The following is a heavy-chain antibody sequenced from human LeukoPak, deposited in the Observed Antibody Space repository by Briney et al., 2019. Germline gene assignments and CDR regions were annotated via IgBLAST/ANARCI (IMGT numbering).Heavy chain of an antibody. Sequence: GGSLRLSCAASGFTFSSYSMNWVRQAPGKGLEWVSYISSSSSTIYYADSVKGRFSISRDNAKSSLYLQMNSLRAEDTAVYYCARTTGVAAAGPNWFDPWGQGTLVTVSS. J-gene: IGHJ5*02. CDR1: GFTFSSYS. D-gene: IGHD6-13*01. V-gene: IGHV3-48*01. CDR3: ARTTGVAAAGPNWFDP. CDR2: ISSSSSTI.